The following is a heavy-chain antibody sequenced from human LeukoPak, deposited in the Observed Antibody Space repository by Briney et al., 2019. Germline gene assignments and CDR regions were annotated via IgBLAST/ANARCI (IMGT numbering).Heavy chain of an antibody. V-gene: IGHV3-23*01. J-gene: IGHJ4*02. CDR2: ISGSGGST. CDR3: AGTAAGTDY. CDR1: GFTFSNYE. Sequence: GGSPRLSCAASGFTFSNYEMNWVRQAPGEGLEWVSAISGSGGSTYYADSVKGRFTISRDNSKNTLYLQMNSLRAEDTAVYYCAGTAAGTDYWGQGTLVTVSS. D-gene: IGHD6-13*01.